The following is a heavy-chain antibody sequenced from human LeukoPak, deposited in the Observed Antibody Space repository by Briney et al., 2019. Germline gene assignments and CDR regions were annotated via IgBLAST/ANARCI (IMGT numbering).Heavy chain of an antibody. J-gene: IGHJ6*02. CDR2: TYYRSKWYN. V-gene: IGHV6-1*01. Sequence: SQTLSLTCAISGDSVSSNSAAWNWIRQSPSRGLEWLGRTYYRSKWYNDYAVSGKSRITINPDTSKNQFSLQLNSVTPEDTAVYYCARDKRYILRFLEWLTPYGMDVWGQGTTVTVSS. CDR3: ARDKRYILRFLEWLTPYGMDV. D-gene: IGHD3-3*01. CDR1: GDSVSSNSAA.